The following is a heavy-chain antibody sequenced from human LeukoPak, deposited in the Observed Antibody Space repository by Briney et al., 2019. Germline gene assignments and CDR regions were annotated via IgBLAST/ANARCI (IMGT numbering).Heavy chain of an antibody. V-gene: IGHV4-59*01. J-gene: IGHJ4*02. Sequence: SETLSLTCNVSGGSISSYSWSWIRQPPGKGLEWIGYVYYSGSTSYNPSLKSRVTVSVDTSKNQFSLKMSSVTAPDTAVYYCARLSGSGYYPFDNWGQGTLVTVSS. CDR3: ARLSGSGYYPFDN. CDR1: GGSISSYS. D-gene: IGHD3-22*01. CDR2: VYYSGST.